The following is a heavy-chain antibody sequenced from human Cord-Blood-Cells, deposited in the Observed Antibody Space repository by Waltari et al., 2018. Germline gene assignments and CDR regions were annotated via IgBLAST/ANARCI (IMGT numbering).Heavy chain of an antibody. J-gene: IGHJ6*02. CDR3: ARLSYYDSSDLGTYYYYGMDV. V-gene: IGHV4-59*08. CDR2: IYYSGST. Sequence: QVQLQESGPGLVKPSETLSLTCTVSGGSISSYYWSWIRQPPGKGQEWIGYIYYSGSTNYNPSLKSRVTISVDTSKNQFSLKLSSVTAADTAVYYCARLSYYDSSDLGTYYYYGMDVWGQGTTVTVSS. CDR1: GGSISSYY. D-gene: IGHD3-22*01.